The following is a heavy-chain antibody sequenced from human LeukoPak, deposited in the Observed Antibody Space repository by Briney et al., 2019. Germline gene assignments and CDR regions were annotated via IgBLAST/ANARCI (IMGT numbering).Heavy chain of an antibody. Sequence: GGSLRLSCAASGFTFSDYFRNWIRQAPGKGLEWVSYMSSSGSYTNYADSVKGRFTISRDTAKKSLSLQMNSLRAEDTAVYYCARVKGSGWDFDYWGQGTLVTVSS. J-gene: IGHJ4*02. V-gene: IGHV3-11*06. CDR1: GFTFSDYF. CDR3: ARVKGSGWDFDY. CDR2: MSSSGSYT. D-gene: IGHD6-19*01.